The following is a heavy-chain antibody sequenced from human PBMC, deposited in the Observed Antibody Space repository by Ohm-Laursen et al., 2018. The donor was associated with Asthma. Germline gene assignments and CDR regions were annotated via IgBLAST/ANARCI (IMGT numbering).Heavy chain of an antibody. CDR2: MSSATNII. CDR3: AKDSNEVVAADEY. J-gene: IGHJ4*02. Sequence: GSLRLSCTASGLTFSSYSMSWVRQAPGKGLEWISYMSSATNIIYYADSVKGRFTISRDDAKNSLYLQMNSLRNEDTAVYYCAKDSNEVVAADEYWGQGTLVTVSS. CDR1: GLTFSSYS. D-gene: IGHD2-15*01. V-gene: IGHV3-48*02.